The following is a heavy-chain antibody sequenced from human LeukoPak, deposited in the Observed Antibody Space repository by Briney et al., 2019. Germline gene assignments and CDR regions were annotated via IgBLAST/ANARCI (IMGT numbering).Heavy chain of an antibody. Sequence: SETLSLTCTVSGGSISSYYWSWIRQPPGKGLEWIGYIYYSGSTYYNPSLKSRVTISVDTSKNQFSLKPSSVTAADTAVYYCARASQWELLPTGYFDYWGQGTLVTVSS. D-gene: IGHD1-26*01. CDR3: ARASQWELLPTGYFDY. CDR1: GGSISSYY. J-gene: IGHJ4*02. V-gene: IGHV4-59*12. CDR2: IYYSGST.